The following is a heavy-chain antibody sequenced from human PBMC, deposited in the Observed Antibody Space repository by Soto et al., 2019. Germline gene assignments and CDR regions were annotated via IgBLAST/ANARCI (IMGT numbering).Heavy chain of an antibody. J-gene: IGHJ3*02. CDR1: GGSISSYY. CDR2: IYYSGST. D-gene: IGHD3-10*01. Sequence: QVQLQESGPGLVKPSETLSLTCTVSGGSISSYYWSWIRQPPGKGLEWIGYIYYSGSTNYNPSLXSXVXIXXDTSKNQFSLKLSSVTAADTAVYYCASRYGSAFDIWGQGTMVTVSS. V-gene: IGHV4-59*01. CDR3: ASRYGSAFDI.